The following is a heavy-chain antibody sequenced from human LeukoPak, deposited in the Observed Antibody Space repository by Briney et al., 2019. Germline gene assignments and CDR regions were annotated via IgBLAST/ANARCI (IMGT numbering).Heavy chain of an antibody. J-gene: IGHJ5*02. Sequence: SETLSLTCAVYGGSFSGYYWSWIRQPPGKGLEWIGEINHSGSTNYNPSLKRRVTISVDTSKNQFSLKLSSVTAADTAVYYCARGYDFWSGYFNGRKWFDPWGQGTLVTVSS. CDR2: INHSGST. D-gene: IGHD3-3*01. CDR3: ARGYDFWSGYFNGRKWFDP. CDR1: GGSFSGYY. V-gene: IGHV4-34*01.